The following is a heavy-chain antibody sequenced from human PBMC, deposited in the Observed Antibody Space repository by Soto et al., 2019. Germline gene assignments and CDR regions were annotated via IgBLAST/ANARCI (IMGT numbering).Heavy chain of an antibody. CDR3: AQSEKLVLIGGDYFDD. CDR2: LSGSVGNT. CDR1: GFTFSNCA. J-gene: IGHJ4*02. Sequence: EVQLLESGGGLVQPGGALRLSWAASGFTFSNCAMSWVRQAPGKRLEWVSSLSGSVGNTYSADSVKGRFTISRDNSKSTMYLQMNSLRDEDTDVYYYAQSEKLVLIGGDYFDDGGQGTLVTVSS. V-gene: IGHV3-23*01. D-gene: IGHD3-16*01.